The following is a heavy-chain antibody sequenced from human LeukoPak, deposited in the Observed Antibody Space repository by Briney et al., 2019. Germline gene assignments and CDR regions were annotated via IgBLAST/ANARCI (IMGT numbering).Heavy chain of an antibody. CDR2: IKEDGSEI. CDR3: ARGVYDWGY. Sequence: GGSLGLSCAASGFTFSSYWMTWVRQAPGKGLEWVANIKEDGSEIYYVDSVKGRFTISRDNAKNSLYLQMNSLRVEDTAVYYCARGVYDWGYWGQGTLVTVSS. D-gene: IGHD3-16*01. J-gene: IGHJ4*02. CDR1: GFTFSSYW. V-gene: IGHV3-7*04.